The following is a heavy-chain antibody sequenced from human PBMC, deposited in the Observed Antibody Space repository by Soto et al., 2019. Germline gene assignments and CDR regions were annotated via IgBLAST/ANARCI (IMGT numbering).Heavy chain of an antibody. CDR3: ARGRTGDDFWSGY. V-gene: IGHV1-69*13. J-gene: IGHJ4*02. CDR1: GGTFSSYA. CDR2: IIPIFGTA. D-gene: IGHD3-3*01. Sequence: AASVKVSCKASGGTFSSYAISWVRQAPGQGLEWMGGIIPIFGTANYAQKFQGRVTITADESTSTAYMELSSLRSEDTAVYYCARGRTGDDFWSGYWGQGTLVTVSS.